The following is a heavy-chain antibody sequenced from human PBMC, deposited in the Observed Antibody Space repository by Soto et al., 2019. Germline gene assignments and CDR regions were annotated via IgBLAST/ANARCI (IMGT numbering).Heavy chain of an antibody. D-gene: IGHD2-15*01. CDR2: INPNSGGT. Sequence: ASLKVSCKASGYTFTGYYMHWVRQAPGQGLEWMGWINPNSGGTNYAQKFQGWVTMTRDTSISTAYMELSRLRSDDTAVYYLARGPPEVYCSGGGCYLNWFDPWGQGTLVTVSS. V-gene: IGHV1-2*04. J-gene: IGHJ5*02. CDR3: ARGPPEVYCSGGGCYLNWFDP. CDR1: GYTFTGYY.